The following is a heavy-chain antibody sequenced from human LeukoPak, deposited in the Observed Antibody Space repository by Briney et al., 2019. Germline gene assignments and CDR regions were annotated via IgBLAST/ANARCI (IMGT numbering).Heavy chain of an antibody. CDR3: ARVTKQPILRYSDTEQMYYFDY. CDR1: GGSISSYY. D-gene: IGHD3-9*01. Sequence: PSETLSLTCTVSGGSISSYYWSWIRQPPGKGLEWIGYIYYSGSTNYNPSLKSRVTISVDTSKNQFSLKLSSVTAADTAVYYCARVTKQPILRYSDTEQMYYFDYWGQGTLVTVSS. J-gene: IGHJ4*02. V-gene: IGHV4-59*01. CDR2: IYYSGST.